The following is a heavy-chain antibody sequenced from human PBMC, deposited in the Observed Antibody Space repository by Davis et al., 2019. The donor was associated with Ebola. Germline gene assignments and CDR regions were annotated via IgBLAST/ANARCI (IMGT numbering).Heavy chain of an antibody. CDR2: ISGSGGST. CDR3: AKDLPIVVVPAATYYYYYYMDV. Sequence: GGSLRLSCAASGFTFSSYAMSWVRQAPGKGLEWVSAISGSGGSTYYADSVKGRFTISRDNSKNTLYLQMNSLRAEDTAVYYCAKDLPIVVVPAATYYYYYYMDVWGKGTTVTVSS. J-gene: IGHJ6*03. V-gene: IGHV3-23*01. CDR1: GFTFSSYA. D-gene: IGHD2-2*01.